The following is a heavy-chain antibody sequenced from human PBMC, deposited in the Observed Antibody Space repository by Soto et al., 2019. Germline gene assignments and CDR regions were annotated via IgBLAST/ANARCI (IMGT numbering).Heavy chain of an antibody. CDR2: INAGNGNT. CDR3: ARDREGHYYDYVWGSYPHDAFDI. Sequence: GASVKVSCEACGYAFTSYAMRWVRHAPGQRLEWMGWINAGNGNTKYSQKFQGRVTITRDTSASTAYMELSSLRSEDTAVYYCARDREGHYYDYVWGSYPHDAFDIWGQGTMVTVSS. CDR1: GYAFTSYA. J-gene: IGHJ3*02. V-gene: IGHV1-3*01. D-gene: IGHD3-16*02.